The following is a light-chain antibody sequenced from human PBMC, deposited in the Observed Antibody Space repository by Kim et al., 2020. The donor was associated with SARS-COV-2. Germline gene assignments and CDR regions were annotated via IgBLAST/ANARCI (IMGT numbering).Light chain of an antibody. CDR2: INSDGSH. Sequence: QLALTQSPSASASLGAPVKLTCTLSSGHTNYAITWHQQQPEKGPRYLMKINSDGSHSKGDGIPDRFSGSSSGAERYLTISSLQSEDEADYYCQTWGTGTWVFGGGTQLTVL. CDR3: QTWGTGTWV. V-gene: IGLV4-69*01. CDR1: SGHTNYA. J-gene: IGLJ3*02.